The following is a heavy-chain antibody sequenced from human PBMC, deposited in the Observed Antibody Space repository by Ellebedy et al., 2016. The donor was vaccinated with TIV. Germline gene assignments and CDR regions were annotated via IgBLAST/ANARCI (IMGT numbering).Heavy chain of an antibody. Sequence: PSETLSLTCVDSGFAFSNYAMSWVRQAPGKGLEWLSAISTSSDAIYYKDSVRGRFTISRDNSKNTVYLQLNWLRTEDTAVYFCSGWRSGTHSKLDYWGQGTLVTVSS. CDR3: SGWRSGTHSKLDY. J-gene: IGHJ4*02. CDR2: ISTSSDAI. CDR1: GFAFSNYA. D-gene: IGHD3-3*01. V-gene: IGHV3-23*01.